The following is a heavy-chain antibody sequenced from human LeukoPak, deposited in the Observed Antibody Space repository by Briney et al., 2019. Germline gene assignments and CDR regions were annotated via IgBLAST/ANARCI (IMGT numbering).Heavy chain of an antibody. Sequence: GGSLRLSCAASGFTFSSYSMNWVRQAPGKGLEWVSSISSSSSYIYYADSVKGRFTISRDNAKNSLYLQMNSLRAEDTAVYYCARVDGDYGYSDAFDIWGQGTMVTVSS. CDR1: GFTFSSYS. D-gene: IGHD4-17*01. V-gene: IGHV3-21*01. J-gene: IGHJ3*02. CDR2: ISSSSSYI. CDR3: ARVDGDYGYSDAFDI.